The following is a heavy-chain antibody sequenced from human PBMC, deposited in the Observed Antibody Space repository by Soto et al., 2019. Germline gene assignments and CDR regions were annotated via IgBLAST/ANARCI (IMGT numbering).Heavy chain of an antibody. Sequence: VASVKVSCKASGGTFSSYAISWVRQAPGQGLEWMGGIIPIFGTANYAQKFQGRVTITADESTSTAYMELSSLRSEDTAVYYCASTRGSSGHNWFDPWGQGTLVTVSS. CDR3: ASTRGSSGHNWFDP. CDR2: IIPIFGTA. V-gene: IGHV1-69*13. CDR1: GGTFSSYA. J-gene: IGHJ5*02. D-gene: IGHD3-22*01.